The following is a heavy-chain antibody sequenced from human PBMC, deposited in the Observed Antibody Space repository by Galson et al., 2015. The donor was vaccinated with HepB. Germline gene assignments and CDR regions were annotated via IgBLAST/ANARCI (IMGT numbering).Heavy chain of an antibody. Sequence: SLRLSCAGSGFRFNSYWMSWVRQAPGKGLEWVASLTEDGGVEQYVDSVKGRFTVSRDNAKDSLFLHMSSLGVEDTAVYYCARWGLRTAWRLDYWGRGTLVTVSS. J-gene: IGHJ4*02. CDR1: GFRFNSYW. CDR2: LTEDGGVE. V-gene: IGHV3-7*03. D-gene: IGHD2-21*02. CDR3: ARWGLRTAWRLDY.